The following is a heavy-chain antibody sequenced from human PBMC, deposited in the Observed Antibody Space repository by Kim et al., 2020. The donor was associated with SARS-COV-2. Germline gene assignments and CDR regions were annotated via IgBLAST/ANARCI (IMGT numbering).Heavy chain of an antibody. V-gene: IGHV4-59*01. CDR3: ARVTRITMVRGVITWFDP. J-gene: IGHJ5*02. Sequence: LKSRVTLSVETSKNQFSLKLSAVTAADTAVYYCARVTRITMVRGVITWFDPWGQGTLVTVSS. D-gene: IGHD3-10*01.